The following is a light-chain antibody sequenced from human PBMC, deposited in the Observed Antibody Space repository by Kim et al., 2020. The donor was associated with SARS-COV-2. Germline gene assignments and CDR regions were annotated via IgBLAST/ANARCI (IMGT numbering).Light chain of an antibody. V-gene: IGLV3-19*01. CDR3: NSRDTTHFVI. Sequence: SELTQDPAVSVALGQTVRITCQGDSLRKYYATWYQQKPGQAPVLLISGKNNRPSGIPDRFSGSSSGNTASLTIAGAQAEDEADYYCNSRDTTHFVIFGGGTQLTVL. CDR2: GKN. CDR1: SLRKYY. J-gene: IGLJ2*01.